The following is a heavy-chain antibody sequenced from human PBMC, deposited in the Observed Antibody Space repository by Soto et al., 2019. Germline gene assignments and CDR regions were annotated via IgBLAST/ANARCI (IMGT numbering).Heavy chain of an antibody. V-gene: IGHV3-23*01. Sequence: PGGSLRLSCAASGFTFSSYAMSWVRQAPGKGLEWVSAISGSGGSTYYADSVKGRFTISRDNSKNTLYLQMNSLRAEDTAVYYCAKASIKYDFWSGYCFDYWGQGTLVTVSS. J-gene: IGHJ4*02. CDR1: GFTFSSYA. CDR3: AKASIKYDFWSGYCFDY. D-gene: IGHD3-3*01. CDR2: ISGSGGST.